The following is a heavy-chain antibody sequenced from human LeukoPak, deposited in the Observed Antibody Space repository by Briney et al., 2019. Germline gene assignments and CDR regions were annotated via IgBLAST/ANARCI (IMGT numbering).Heavy chain of an antibody. J-gene: IGHJ5*02. CDR1: GFTFSSYE. CDR3: VREGGSDWYSGWFDP. V-gene: IGHV3-48*03. CDR2: ISSSGGTI. D-gene: IGHD6-19*01. Sequence: PGGSLRLSCAASGFTFSSYEMNWVRQAPGKGLEWVSYISSSGGTIYYADSVKGRFTISRDNAKNSLYLQMNSLRVEDTAVYYCVREGGSDWYSGWFDPWGQGTLVTVSS.